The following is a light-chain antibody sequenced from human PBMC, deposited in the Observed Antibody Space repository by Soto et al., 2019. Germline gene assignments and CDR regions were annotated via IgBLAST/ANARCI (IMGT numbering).Light chain of an antibody. CDR2: AAS. Sequence: DIQMTQSPSSLSASVGDRVTMTCRASQSISSYLNWYQQKPGKAPKLLIYAASNFPSGVPSRFSGSRSGTDFTLTISSLQAEDFATYYCQQSYRSPLTFGGGTKVEMK. CDR3: QQSYRSPLT. CDR1: QSISSY. J-gene: IGKJ4*01. V-gene: IGKV1-39*01.